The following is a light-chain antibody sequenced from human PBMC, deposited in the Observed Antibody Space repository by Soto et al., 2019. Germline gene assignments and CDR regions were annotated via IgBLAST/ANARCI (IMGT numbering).Light chain of an antibody. CDR1: QSLLHSSGCNY. V-gene: IGKV2-28*01. CDR3: MQALQTPVT. CDR2: LGS. J-gene: IGKJ3*01. Sequence: DIVMTQSPLSLPVTPGEPASISCRSSQSLLHSSGCNYLDWYLQKPGQSPQLLIYLGSSRASGVPDRFSGSGSGTDFTLKISRVEAEDVGVYYCMQALQTPVTFGPGTKVDI.